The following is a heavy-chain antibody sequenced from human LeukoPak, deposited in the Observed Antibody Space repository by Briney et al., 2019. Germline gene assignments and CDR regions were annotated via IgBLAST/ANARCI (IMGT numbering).Heavy chain of an antibody. CDR2: IYWDDDK. CDR3: AHCNRGYNYDYYFDY. D-gene: IGHD5-18*01. Sequence: SGPTLLKPTQPLTLTCTFSGFSLSTRGVGVGWIRQPPGKALEWLALIYWDDDKRYSPSLKSRLTITKDTSKNQVVLTMTNMDPVDTATYYCAHCNRGYNYDYYFDYWGQGTLVTVSS. J-gene: IGHJ4*02. CDR1: GFSLSTRGVG. V-gene: IGHV2-5*02.